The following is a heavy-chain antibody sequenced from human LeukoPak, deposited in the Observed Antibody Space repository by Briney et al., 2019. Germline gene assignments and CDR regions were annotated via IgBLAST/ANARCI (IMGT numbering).Heavy chain of an antibody. J-gene: IGHJ5*02. V-gene: IGHV1-2*02. CDR3: ARGVAKRPRHNWFDP. CDR1: GYTFTGYY. CDR2: INPNSGGT. D-gene: IGHD2-15*01. Sequence: GASVKVSCKASGYTFTGYYMHWVRQAPGQGLEWMGWINPNSGGTNYAQKFQGRVTMTRDTSISTAYMELSRLRSDDTAVYYRARGVAKRPRHNWFDPWGQGTLVTVSS.